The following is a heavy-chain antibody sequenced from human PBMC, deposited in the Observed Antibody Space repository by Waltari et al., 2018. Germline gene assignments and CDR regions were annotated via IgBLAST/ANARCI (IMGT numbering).Heavy chain of an antibody. Sequence: QVQLQESGPGLVKPSETLSLTCAVSGYSISSGYYWGWIRQPPGKGLEWIVSIYHSGSTYYNPSLKSRVTISVDTSKNQFSLKLSSVTAADTAVYYCARRGSGEWELLWFDPWGQGTLVTVSS. CDR1: GYSISSGYY. V-gene: IGHV4-38-2*01. CDR3: ARRGSGEWELLWFDP. D-gene: IGHD1-26*01. J-gene: IGHJ5*02. CDR2: IYHSGST.